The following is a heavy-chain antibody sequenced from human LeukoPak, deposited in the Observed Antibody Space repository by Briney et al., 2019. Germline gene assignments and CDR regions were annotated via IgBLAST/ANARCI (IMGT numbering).Heavy chain of an antibody. CDR1: GFTFSTYA. D-gene: IGHD3-10*01. Sequence: GGSLRLSCAASGFTFSTYAMRWVRQAPGKGLEWVSSISGSGGSTNHADSVKGRFTISRDNSKNTLYLQMNSLRAEDTAVYYCARDYYASGSHDSWGQGALVTVSS. V-gene: IGHV3-23*01. CDR3: ARDYYASGSHDS. CDR2: ISGSGGST. J-gene: IGHJ4*02.